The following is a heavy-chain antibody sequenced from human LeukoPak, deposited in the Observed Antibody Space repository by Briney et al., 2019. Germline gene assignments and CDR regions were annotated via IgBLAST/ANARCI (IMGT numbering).Heavy chain of an antibody. J-gene: IGHJ4*02. CDR3: AKDGSNTYYYDSSEYYFDY. CDR2: ISGSGGST. V-gene: IGHV3-23*01. Sequence: GGSLRLSCAASGFTFSSYAMSWVRQAPGKGLEWVSAISGSGGSTYYADSVKGRFTISRDNSKNTLYLQMNSLRAEDTAVYYCAKDGSNTYYYDSSEYYFDYWGQGTLVTVSS. CDR1: GFTFSSYA. D-gene: IGHD3-22*01.